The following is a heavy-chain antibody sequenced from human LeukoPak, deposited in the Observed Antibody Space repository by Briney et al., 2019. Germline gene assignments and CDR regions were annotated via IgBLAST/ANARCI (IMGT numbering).Heavy chain of an antibody. D-gene: IGHD3-16*01. CDR2: INSDGSST. CDR3: AFLYVFGKQFDP. V-gene: IGHV3-74*01. Sequence: PGGSLRLSCAASGFTFSSYWMHWVRQAPGKGLVWVSRINSDGSSTSYADSVKGRFTISRDNAKNSLYLQMNSLRAEDTAVYYCAFLYVFGKQFDPWGQGTLVTVSS. CDR1: GFTFSSYW. J-gene: IGHJ5*02.